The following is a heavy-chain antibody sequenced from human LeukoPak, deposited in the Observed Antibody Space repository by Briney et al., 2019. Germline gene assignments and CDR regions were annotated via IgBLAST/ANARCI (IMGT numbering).Heavy chain of an antibody. Sequence: PGRSLRLSCAASGFTFSSSAMHWIRQAPGKGLEWVALTSYDGSNKYYADSVKGRFTISRDNSKYTLYLQMNSLRAEDTAVYYCAKDRRAYYYDSSGYYYEGFDYWGQGTLVTVSS. CDR3: AKDRRAYYYDSSGYYYEGFDY. CDR1: GFTFSSSA. V-gene: IGHV3-30-3*01. CDR2: TSYDGSNK. D-gene: IGHD3-22*01. J-gene: IGHJ4*02.